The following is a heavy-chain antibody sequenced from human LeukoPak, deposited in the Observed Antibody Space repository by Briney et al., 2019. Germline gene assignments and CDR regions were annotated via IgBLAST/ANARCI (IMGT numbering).Heavy chain of an antibody. Sequence: GGSLRLSCAASGFTFSSYWMSWVRQAPGKGLEWVANIKQDGSEKYYVDSVKGRSTISRDNAKNSLYLQMNSLRAEDTAVYYCARGKSNYGDYVDYWGQGTLVTVSS. D-gene: IGHD4-17*01. CDR3: ARGKSNYGDYVDY. CDR1: GFTFSSYW. J-gene: IGHJ4*02. CDR2: IKQDGSEK. V-gene: IGHV3-7*01.